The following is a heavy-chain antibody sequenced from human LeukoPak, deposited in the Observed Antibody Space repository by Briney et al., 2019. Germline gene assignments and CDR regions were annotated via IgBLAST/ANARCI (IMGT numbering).Heavy chain of an antibody. D-gene: IGHD2-15*01. CDR3: ARLVGYGPHWGTFVI. V-gene: IGHV4-34*01. CDR1: GGSFSGYY. CDR2: INHSGRT. Sequence: SETLSLTCAVYGGSFSGYYWSWIRQPPGKGLEWIGEINHSGRTNYNPSLKSRLTISIDTSKDQFSLTLNSVTAADTAVYFCARLVGYGPHWGTFVICGQGTMVTVSS. J-gene: IGHJ3*02.